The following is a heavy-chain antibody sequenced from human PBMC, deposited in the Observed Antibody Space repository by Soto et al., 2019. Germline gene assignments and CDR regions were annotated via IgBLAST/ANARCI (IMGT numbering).Heavy chain of an antibody. D-gene: IGHD4-4*01. V-gene: IGHV3-30*18. CDR2: ISYDGRNK. Sequence: QVQLVESGGGVVQPGRSLTVSCAASGFAFSSYGMHWVRQAPGKGLQWVAVISYDGRNKYYADSVKGRFTISRDNSKNXXHLQMNRLRAEDTAVYYCAKVRLDYSNYYHYGMDVWDQGTTVTVSS. CDR3: AKVRLDYSNYYHYGMDV. CDR1: GFAFSSYG. J-gene: IGHJ6*02.